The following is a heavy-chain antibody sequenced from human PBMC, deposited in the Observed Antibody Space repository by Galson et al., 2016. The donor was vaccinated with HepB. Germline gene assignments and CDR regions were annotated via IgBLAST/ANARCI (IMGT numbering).Heavy chain of an antibody. CDR3: AGVPSGKRLDY. V-gene: IGHV3-23*01. Sequence: SLRLSCAASGFIFGSYAMTWVRQAPGKGPEWVSTFGDGGDIYYADSVKGRFTISRDNSRNTLYLQMNSLRADDTAVYYCAGVPSGKRLDYWGQGTLVTVSS. CDR2: FGDGGDI. D-gene: IGHD2-2*01. J-gene: IGHJ4*02. CDR1: GFIFGSYA.